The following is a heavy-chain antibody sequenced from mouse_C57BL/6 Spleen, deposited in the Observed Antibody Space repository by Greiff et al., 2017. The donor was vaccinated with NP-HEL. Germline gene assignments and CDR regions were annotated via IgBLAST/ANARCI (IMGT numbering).Heavy chain of an antibody. CDR2: IHPNSGST. V-gene: IGHV1-64*01. CDR1: GYTFTSYW. CDR3: ARSPNYYGSSYDFDY. J-gene: IGHJ2*01. D-gene: IGHD1-1*01. Sequence: QVQLQQPGAELVKPGASVKFSCKASGYTFTSYWMHWVKQRPGQGLEWIGMIHPNSGSTNYNEKFKSKATLTVDKSSSTAYMQLSSLTSEDSAVYYSARSPNYYGSSYDFDYWGKGTTLTVSS.